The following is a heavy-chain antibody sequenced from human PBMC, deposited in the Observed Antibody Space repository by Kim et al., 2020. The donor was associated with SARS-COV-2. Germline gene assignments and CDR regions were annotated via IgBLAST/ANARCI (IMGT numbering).Heavy chain of an antibody. V-gene: IGHV3-30*04. J-gene: IGHJ3*02. Sequence: GGSLRLSCAASGFTFSSYAMHWVRQAPGKGLEWVAVISYDGSNKYYADSVKGRFTISRDNSKNTLYLQMNSLRAEDTAVYYCARGAGGSYRHGHAFDIWGQWTMVTVSS. CDR2: ISYDGSNK. D-gene: IGHD1-26*01. CDR1: GFTFSSYA. CDR3: ARGAGGSYRHGHAFDI.